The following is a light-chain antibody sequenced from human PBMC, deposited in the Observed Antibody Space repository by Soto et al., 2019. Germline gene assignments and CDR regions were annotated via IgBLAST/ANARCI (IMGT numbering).Light chain of an antibody. J-gene: IGKJ1*01. CDR1: QSVSSS. CDR2: GAS. V-gene: IGKV3-15*01. CDR3: QQYNSWPPT. Sequence: EIVLTQSPGTLSLSPGERATLSCRASQSVSSSYLAWYQQKRGQPPRLLIYGASSRESGVPDRFSGSGSGTEFVLTVSSLQSDDSAVYSCQQYNSWPPTFGQGTRVEIK.